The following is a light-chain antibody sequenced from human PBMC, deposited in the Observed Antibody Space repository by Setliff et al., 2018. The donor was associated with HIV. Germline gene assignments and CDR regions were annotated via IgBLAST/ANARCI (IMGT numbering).Light chain of an antibody. CDR1: NSNIGNNY. CDR2: ENN. CDR3: ASWDSSLRAGV. J-gene: IGLJ3*02. Sequence: QSALTQPPSVSAAPGQKVTISCSGSNSNIGNNYVSWYQQLPGAAPKLLIHENNDRPSGIPDRFSGSKSGTSATLGITGLQTGDEAHYYCASWDSSLRAGVFGGGTK. V-gene: IGLV1-51*02.